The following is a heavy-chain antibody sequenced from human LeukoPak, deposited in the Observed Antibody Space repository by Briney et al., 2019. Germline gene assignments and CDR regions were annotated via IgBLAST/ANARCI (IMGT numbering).Heavy chain of an antibody. CDR1: GGSFSGYY. V-gene: IGHV4-34*01. CDR3: ARGLRRWLRDPFDY. Sequence: PSETLSLTCAVYGGSFSGYYWSWLRQPPGKGLEWIGEINHSGSTNYNPSLTSRVTISVDTSKNQFSLKLSSVTAADTAVYYCARGLRRWLRDPFDYWGQGTLVTVSS. CDR2: INHSGST. J-gene: IGHJ4*02. D-gene: IGHD5-12*01.